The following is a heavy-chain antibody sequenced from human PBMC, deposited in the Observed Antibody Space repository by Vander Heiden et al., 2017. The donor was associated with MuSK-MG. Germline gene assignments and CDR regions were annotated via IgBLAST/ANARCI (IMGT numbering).Heavy chain of an antibody. CDR2: ISYDGSNK. V-gene: IGHV3-30-3*01. J-gene: IGHJ4*02. CDR3: APSAGGTGGYYFDY. D-gene: IGHD6-13*01. CDR1: GFTFGSYA. Sequence: VPLVGSGGGGVQPWGFRRLPLASSGFTFGSYAMHGVRQAPGKGLEWVAVISYDGSNKYYADSVKGRFTISRDNSKNTLYLQMNSLRAEDTAVYYCAPSAGGTGGYYFDYWGQGTLVTVSS.